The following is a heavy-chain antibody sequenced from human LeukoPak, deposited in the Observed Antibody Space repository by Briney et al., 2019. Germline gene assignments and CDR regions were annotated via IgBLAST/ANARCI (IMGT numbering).Heavy chain of an antibody. CDR1: GGSISSGSYY. D-gene: IGHD6-19*01. J-gene: IGHJ5*01. CDR2: IYTSGST. CDR3: ARRRRYSSGWYES. V-gene: IGHV4-61*02. Sequence: PSETLSLTCTVSGGSISSGSYYWSWIRQPAGKGLEWIGRIYTSGSTNYNPSLKSRVTISVDTSKNQFSLKLSSVTAADTALYYCARRRRYSSGWYESWGQGTLVTVSS.